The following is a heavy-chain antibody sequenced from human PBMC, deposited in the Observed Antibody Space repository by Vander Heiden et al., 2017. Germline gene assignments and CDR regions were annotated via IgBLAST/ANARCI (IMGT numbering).Heavy chain of an antibody. CDR2: INHSGST. CDR3: ARGRAMIGGAGFYYFDY. Sequence: QVQLQQWGAGLLKPSETLSLTCAVYGGSFSGYYWSWIRQPPGKGLEWIGEINHSGSTNYNPSLKSRVTISVDTSKNQFSLKLSSVTAADTAVYYCARGRAMIGGAGFYYFDYWGQGTLVTVSS. D-gene: IGHD3-22*01. V-gene: IGHV4-34*01. J-gene: IGHJ4*02. CDR1: GGSFSGYY.